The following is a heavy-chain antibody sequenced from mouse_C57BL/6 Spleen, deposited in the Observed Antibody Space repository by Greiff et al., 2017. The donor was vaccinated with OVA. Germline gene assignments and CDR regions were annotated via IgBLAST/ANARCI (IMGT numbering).Heavy chain of an antibody. CDR3: ARKDYCKGYFDY. Sequence: EVKLEASGGGLVKPGGSLKLSCAASGFTFSDYGMHWVRQAPEKGLALVAYISSGSSTIYYADTVQGRFTISRDNAKNTLCLQMTSLRSEDTAMYYCARKDYCKGYFDYWGQGTTLTVSA. V-gene: IGHV5-17*01. CDR1: GFTFSDYG. D-gene: IGHD2-1*01. CDR2: ISSGSSTI. J-gene: IGHJ2*01.